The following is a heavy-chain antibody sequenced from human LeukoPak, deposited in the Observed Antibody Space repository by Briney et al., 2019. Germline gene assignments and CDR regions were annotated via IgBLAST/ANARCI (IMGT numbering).Heavy chain of an antibody. D-gene: IGHD3-10*01. V-gene: IGHV1-2*06. CDR3: ARYGSGSYGHYYFDY. J-gene: IGHJ4*02. CDR1: GYTFTGYY. Sequence: ASVKVSCKASGYTFTGYYMHWVRQAPGQGLEWMGRINPNSGGTNYARKFQGRVTMTRDTSISTAYMELSRLRSDDTAVYYCARYGSGSYGHYYFDYWGQGTLVTVSS. CDR2: INPNSGGT.